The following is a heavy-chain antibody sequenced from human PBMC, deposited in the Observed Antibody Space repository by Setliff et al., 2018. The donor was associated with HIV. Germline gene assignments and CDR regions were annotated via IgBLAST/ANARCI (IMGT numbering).Heavy chain of an antibody. Sequence: PSATLSLTCNVSGASISSYYWSWIRQPPGKGLEWIGYVYHSGGTNYSPSLKSRLTISTDASKNQFSLKLSSVTTADTAVYYCARATATWLVDNWGQGTLVTVSS. CDR2: VYHSGGT. CDR3: ARATATWLVDN. CDR1: GASISSYY. D-gene: IGHD2-15*01. V-gene: IGHV4-59*01. J-gene: IGHJ4*02.